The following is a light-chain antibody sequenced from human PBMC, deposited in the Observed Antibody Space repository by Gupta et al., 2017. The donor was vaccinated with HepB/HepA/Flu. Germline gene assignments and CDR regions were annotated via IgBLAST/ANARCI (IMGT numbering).Light chain of an antibody. J-gene: IGKJ3*01. CDR2: WAS. V-gene: IGKV4-1*01. CDR3: QQYYSSPRT. Sequence: DIVMTQSPDSLAVSLGERATINCKSSQSILYNSYNKNYLAWYQQKPGQPPKLLFYWASSRESGVPDRFSGSGSGTDFSLTISSLQAEDVAVYYCQQYYSSPRTFGLGTXVEIK. CDR1: QSILYNSYNKNY.